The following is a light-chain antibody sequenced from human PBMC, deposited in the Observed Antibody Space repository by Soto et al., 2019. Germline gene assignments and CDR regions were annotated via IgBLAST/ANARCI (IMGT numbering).Light chain of an antibody. V-gene: IGLV4-69*01. CDR3: QTWGTGFRV. Sequence: QPVLTQSPSASASLGASVKLTCTLSSGHSSYAIAWHQQQPEKGPRYLMKLNSDGSHSKGDGIPDRFSGSSSWAERYLTICGLQSEDEADYYCQTWGTGFRVFGGGSKVTV. CDR2: LNSDGSH. CDR1: SGHSSYA. J-gene: IGLJ3*02.